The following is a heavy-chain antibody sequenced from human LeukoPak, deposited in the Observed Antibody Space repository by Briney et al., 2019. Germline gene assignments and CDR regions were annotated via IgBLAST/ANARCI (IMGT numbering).Heavy chain of an antibody. Sequence: GASVKVSCKASGYTFTSYGISWVRQAPGQGLEWMGWISAYNGNTNYAQKLQGRVTMTTDTSTSTAYMELRSLRSDDTAVYYCARDSQYYDFWSGYSHFYYYYYGMDVWGQGTTVTVSS. V-gene: IGHV1-18*01. CDR1: GYTFTSYG. D-gene: IGHD3-3*01. CDR2: ISAYNGNT. J-gene: IGHJ6*02. CDR3: ARDSQYYDFWSGYSHFYYYYYGMDV.